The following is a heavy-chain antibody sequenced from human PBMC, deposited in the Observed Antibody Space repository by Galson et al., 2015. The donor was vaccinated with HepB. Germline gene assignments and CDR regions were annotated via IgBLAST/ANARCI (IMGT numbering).Heavy chain of an antibody. Sequence: SLRLSCAASGFTFDDYAMHWVRQAPGKGLEWVSGISWNSGNIDYADSVKGRFTISRDNAKTSLYLQMNSLRAEDTALYYCAKDIAPQGQLAIDYWGQGTLVTVSS. V-gene: IGHV3-9*01. D-gene: IGHD6-13*01. J-gene: IGHJ4*02. CDR1: GFTFDDYA. CDR3: AKDIAPQGQLAIDY. CDR2: ISWNSGNI.